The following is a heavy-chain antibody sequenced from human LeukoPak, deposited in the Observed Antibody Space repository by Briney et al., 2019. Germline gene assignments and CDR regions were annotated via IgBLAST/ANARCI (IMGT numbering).Heavy chain of an antibody. J-gene: IGHJ5*02. Sequence: ASVKDSCKASGYTFTGYYMHWVRQAPGQGLEWMGWINPNSGGTNYAQKFQGRVTMTRDTSISTAYMELSRLRSDDTAVYYCARLGRDGYKRNWFDPWGQGTLVTVSS. CDR2: INPNSGGT. V-gene: IGHV1-2*02. D-gene: IGHD5-24*01. CDR1: GYTFTGYY. CDR3: ARLGRDGYKRNWFDP.